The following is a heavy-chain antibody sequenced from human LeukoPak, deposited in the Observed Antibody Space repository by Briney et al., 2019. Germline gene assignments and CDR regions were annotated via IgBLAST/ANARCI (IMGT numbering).Heavy chain of an antibody. CDR3: ARGPQRSAVVPDAFDM. Sequence: KPSETLSLTCAVFGGSISSYYWSWIRQPAGKGLEWIGRIYSSGSTNYNPSLKSRVSMSVDTSKNLFSLKLSSVTAADTAVYYCARGPQRSAVVPDAFDMWGQGTMVTVSS. V-gene: IGHV4-4*07. CDR2: IYSSGST. CDR1: GGSISSYY. J-gene: IGHJ3*02. D-gene: IGHD6-19*01.